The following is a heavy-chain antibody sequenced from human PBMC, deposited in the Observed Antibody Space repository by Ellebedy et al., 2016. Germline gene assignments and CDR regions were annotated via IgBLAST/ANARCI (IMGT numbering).Heavy chain of an antibody. CDR1: GASVSTDH. CDR3: ARDGPGSTSLEFDH. D-gene: IGHD6-6*01. Sequence: SETLSLTCTVPGASVSTDHWSWIRQPPGKGLEWIGYIHYSGSTSNNPSLKGRVTISLNTSKNQFSLRLTSVTAADTAVYYCARDGPGSTSLEFDHWGQGTLVTVSS. V-gene: IGHV4-59*02. CDR2: IHYSGST. J-gene: IGHJ4*02.